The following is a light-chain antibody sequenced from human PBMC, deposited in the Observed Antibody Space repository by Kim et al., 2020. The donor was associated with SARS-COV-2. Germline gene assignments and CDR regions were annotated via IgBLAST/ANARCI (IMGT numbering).Light chain of an antibody. CDR1: SSYVGSYNR. CDR2: EVS. CDR3: SSYTSRGPWV. V-gene: IGLV2-18*02. Sequence: GQSVTISCTGTSSYVGSYNRVSWYQQPPGTAPTLMIYEVSNRPSGVPDRFSGSKSGNTASLTISGLQAEDEADYYCSSYTSRGPWVFGGGTKLTVL. J-gene: IGLJ3*02.